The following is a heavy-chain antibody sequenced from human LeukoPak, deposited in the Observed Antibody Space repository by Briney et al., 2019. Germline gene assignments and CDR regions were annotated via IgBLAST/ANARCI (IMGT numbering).Heavy chain of an antibody. Sequence: GGSLRLSCAASGFTFSSYAMSWVRQAPGKGLEWVSAISGSGGSTYYADSVKGRFTISRDNSKNTLYLQMNSLRAEDTAVYYCAKRDYDILTGYSPFDYWGQGTLVTVSS. D-gene: IGHD3-9*01. CDR2: ISGSGGST. CDR1: GFTFSSYA. CDR3: AKRDYDILTGYSPFDY. J-gene: IGHJ4*02. V-gene: IGHV3-23*01.